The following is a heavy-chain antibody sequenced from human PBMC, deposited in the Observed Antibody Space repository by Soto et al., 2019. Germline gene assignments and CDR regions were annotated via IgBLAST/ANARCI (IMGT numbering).Heavy chain of an antibody. D-gene: IGHD5-12*01. Sequence: QVQLVESGGGVVQPGRSLRLSCAASGFTFSSYGIHWVRQAPGKGLEWVAVIWYDGSNKYYEDSVKGRFTISRDNSKNTPYLQMNSLRAEDTAVYYCAREKGSGYDLGVIDYWGQGTLVTVSS. CDR2: IWYDGSNK. CDR1: GFTFSSYG. V-gene: IGHV3-33*01. CDR3: AREKGSGYDLGVIDY. J-gene: IGHJ4*02.